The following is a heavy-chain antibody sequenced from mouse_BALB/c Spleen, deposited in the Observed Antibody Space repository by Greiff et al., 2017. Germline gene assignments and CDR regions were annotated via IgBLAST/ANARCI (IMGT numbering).Heavy chain of an antibody. CDR1: GYAFTNYL. CDR2: INPGSGGT. D-gene: IGHD2-2*01. Sequence: VMLVESGAELVRPGTSVKVSCKASGYAFTNYLIEWVKQRPGQGLEWIGVINPGSGGTNYNEKFKGKATLTADKSSSTAYMQLSSLTSDDSAVYFCAREGYYGYDAAYWGQGTTLTVSS. J-gene: IGHJ2*01. V-gene: IGHV1-54*03. CDR3: AREGYYGYDAAY.